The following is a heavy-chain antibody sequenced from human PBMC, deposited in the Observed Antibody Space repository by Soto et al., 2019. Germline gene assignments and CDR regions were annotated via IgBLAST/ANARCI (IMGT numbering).Heavy chain of an antibody. D-gene: IGHD5-12*01. CDR1: GGTFSSYA. CDR3: ASSVAKYYFYGMDV. CDR2: IIPIVGTA. Sequence: QVQLVQSGAEVKQPGSSVQVSCKASGGTFSSYAISWVRQAPGQGLEWMGGIIPIVGTANYAQQFQCRVTITANESTSTVYMDLGSLRSEDTAVYYCASSVAKYYFYGMDVMGQGTPITFSS. V-gene: IGHV1-69*12. J-gene: IGHJ6*01.